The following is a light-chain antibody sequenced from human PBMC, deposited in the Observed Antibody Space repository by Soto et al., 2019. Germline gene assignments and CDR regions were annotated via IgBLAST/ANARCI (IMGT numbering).Light chain of an antibody. CDR1: QTISTN. V-gene: IGKV3-15*01. CDR2: GAS. CDR3: QQYHDWPPVT. Sequence: EIVMTQSPATLSVSPGERATLSCRASQTISTNLAWYQQKPGQAPRLLIHGASTRATGVPARFSGSGSGTEFTLTITSLQSEDVAVYFCQQYHDWPPVTFGGGTKVEIK. J-gene: IGKJ4*01.